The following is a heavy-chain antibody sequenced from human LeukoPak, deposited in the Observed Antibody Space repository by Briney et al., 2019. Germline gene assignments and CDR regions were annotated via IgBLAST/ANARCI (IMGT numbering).Heavy chain of an antibody. D-gene: IGHD3-22*01. J-gene: IGHJ4*02. CDR3: AKRDVVIRVILVGFHKEAYYFDS. V-gene: IGHV3-23*01. Sequence: PGGSLRLSCAVSGITLSNYGMSWVRQAPGKGLEWVAGISDRGSRTNYADSVKGRFTISTDHPKNTLYLQMNSLRAEDTAVYFCAKRDVVIRVILVGFHKEAYYFDSWGQGALVTVSS. CDR1: GITLSNYG. CDR2: ISDRGSRT.